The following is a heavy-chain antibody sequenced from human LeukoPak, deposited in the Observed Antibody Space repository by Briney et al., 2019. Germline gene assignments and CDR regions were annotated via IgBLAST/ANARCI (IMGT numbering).Heavy chain of an antibody. CDR3: ARLANDAFDI. J-gene: IGHJ3*02. Sequence: GESLKISCKGSGYSFTSYWIGWVRRMPGKGLEWRGVIYPGDSDTRYSPSFQGQVTISADKSINTAYLQWSSLKASDTAMYYCARLANDAFDIWGPGTMVTVSS. CDR2: IYPGDSDT. V-gene: IGHV5-51*01. CDR1: GYSFTSYW.